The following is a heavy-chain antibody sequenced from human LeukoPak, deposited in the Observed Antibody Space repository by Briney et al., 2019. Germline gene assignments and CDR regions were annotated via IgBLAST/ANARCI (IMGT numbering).Heavy chain of an antibody. CDR2: IYSSGST. CDR3: GRGGDGGRSFDY. J-gene: IGHJ4*02. V-gene: IGHV3-53*01. D-gene: IGHD4-23*01. CDR1: GFNVSNNY. Sequence: HPGGSLRLSCAASGFNVSNNYMTWVRQAPGKGLEWVSLIYSSGSTYYADSVKGRFTISRDNSKNTLYLQVNSLRAEDTAVYYCGRGGDGGRSFDYWGQGTLVTVSS.